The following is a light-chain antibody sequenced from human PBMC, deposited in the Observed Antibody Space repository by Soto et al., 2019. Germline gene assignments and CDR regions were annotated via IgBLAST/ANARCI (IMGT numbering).Light chain of an antibody. Sequence: DIQMTQSPSTLSASVGDRVTITCRASQSISSWVAWYQQKPGKGPKLLIYKASHLESGVPSRFSGSGSGTEFTLTSSSLQPGDFATYDCQHSNTYPWTCGHGTKVDIK. CDR2: KAS. V-gene: IGKV1-5*03. CDR3: QHSNTYPWT. J-gene: IGKJ1*01. CDR1: QSISSW.